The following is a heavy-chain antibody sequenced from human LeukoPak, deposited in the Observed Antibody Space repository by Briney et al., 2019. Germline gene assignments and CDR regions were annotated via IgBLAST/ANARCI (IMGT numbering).Heavy chain of an antibody. CDR1: GYRFITYW. V-gene: IGHV5-51*01. J-gene: IGHJ3*02. D-gene: IGHD3-10*01. Sequence: GESLKISCKGSGYRFITYWIGWVRQMPGKGLEWMGIIYPGDSETRYSPSFQGQVSISVDKSISAAFLQWSSLKASDTAMYYCTRSGFAGGSFDIWGQGTMVTVSS. CDR3: TRSGFAGGSFDI. CDR2: IYPGDSET.